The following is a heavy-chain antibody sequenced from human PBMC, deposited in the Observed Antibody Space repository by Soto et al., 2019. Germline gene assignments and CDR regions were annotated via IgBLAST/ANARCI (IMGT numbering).Heavy chain of an antibody. Sequence: EVQLLESGGGLVQPGGSLRLSCAASGFTFSSYAMSWVRQAPGKGLEWVSAISGSGGSTYYADSVKGRFTISRDNSKNTLYLQMNSLRAEDTAVYYCARPTVTTDYSSYYGMDVWGQGTTVTVSS. D-gene: IGHD4-17*01. CDR1: GFTFSSYA. CDR3: ARPTVTTDYSSYYGMDV. V-gene: IGHV3-23*01. J-gene: IGHJ6*02. CDR2: ISGSGGST.